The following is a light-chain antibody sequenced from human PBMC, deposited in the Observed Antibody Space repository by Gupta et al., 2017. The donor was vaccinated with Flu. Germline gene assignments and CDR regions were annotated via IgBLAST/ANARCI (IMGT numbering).Light chain of an antibody. V-gene: IGKV3-20*01. CDR1: QSVSSSY. J-gene: IGKJ3*01. Sequence: GTLSLSPGERATLSCRASQSVSSSYLAGYQQKPGQAPRLLIYGASSRATGIPDRFSGSGSGTDFTLTISRLEPEDFAVYYCQQYGSSPFTFGPGTKVDIK. CDR3: QQYGSSPFT. CDR2: GAS.